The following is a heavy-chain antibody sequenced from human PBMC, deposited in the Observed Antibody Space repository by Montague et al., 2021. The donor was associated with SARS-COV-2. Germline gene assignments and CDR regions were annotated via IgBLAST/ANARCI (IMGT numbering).Heavy chain of an antibody. CDR2: ISSSGSTI. V-gene: IGHV3-48*03. Sequence: SLRLSCAASGFTFSSYEMNWVRQAPGKGLEWVSYISSSGSTIYYADSVKGRFTISRDNAKNSLHLQMNSLRAEDTAVYYCARDDFRERITMIVVVIGAFDYWGQGTLVTVSS. CDR3: ARDDFRERITMIVVVIGAFDY. J-gene: IGHJ4*02. D-gene: IGHD3-22*01. CDR1: GFTFSSYE.